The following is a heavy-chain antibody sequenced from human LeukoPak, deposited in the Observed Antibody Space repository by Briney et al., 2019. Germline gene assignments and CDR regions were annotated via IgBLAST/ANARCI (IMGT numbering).Heavy chain of an antibody. CDR3: ARDRSCSSTSCSLGGWFDH. J-gene: IGHJ5*02. V-gene: IGHV4-31*03. CDR2: IYYSGST. CDR1: GGSISSGGYY. D-gene: IGHD2-2*01. Sequence: PSHTLSLTCTVSGGSISSGGYYWRWIRQHPGQGPEWIGYIYYSGSTYYNPSLKSRLTISVDTSKNQLSLKLSPVTAADTAVYYCARDRSCSSTSCSLGGWFDHWGQGTLVTVSS.